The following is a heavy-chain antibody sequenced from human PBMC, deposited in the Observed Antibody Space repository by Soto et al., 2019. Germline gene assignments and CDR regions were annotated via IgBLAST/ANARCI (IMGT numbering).Heavy chain of an antibody. CDR3: ARGYCSGGSCLMRYYYYMDV. V-gene: IGHV1-69*02. J-gene: IGHJ6*03. CDR2: VIPILGIA. D-gene: IGHD2-15*01. CDR1: GGTFSSYT. Sequence: SVKVSCKSSGGTFSSYTISWVRQAPGQGLEWMGRVIPILGIANYAQKFQGRVTITADKSTSTAYMELSSLRSEDTAVYYCARGYCSGGSCLMRYYYYMDVWGKGTTVTVSS.